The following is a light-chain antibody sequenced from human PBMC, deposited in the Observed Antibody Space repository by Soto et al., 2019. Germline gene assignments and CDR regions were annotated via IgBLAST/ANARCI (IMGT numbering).Light chain of an antibody. Sequence: EIVMTQSPATLSVSPGERATLSCRASQSVSSNLAWYQHKPGQAPRLLIYGASSRATGIPARFSGSGSGTEFILTISSLQSEDFAVYYCQQYNNWPPWTFGQGTKVEI. CDR1: QSVSSN. CDR3: QQYNNWPPWT. J-gene: IGKJ1*01. V-gene: IGKV3-15*01. CDR2: GAS.